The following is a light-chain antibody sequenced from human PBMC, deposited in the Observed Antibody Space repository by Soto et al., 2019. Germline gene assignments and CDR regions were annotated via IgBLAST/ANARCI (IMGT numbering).Light chain of an antibody. J-gene: IGKJ4*01. CDR1: QSVSSSY. V-gene: IGKV3-15*01. CDR2: DAS. Sequence: EIVLTQSPGTLSLSPGERATLSCRASQSVSSSYLAWYQQKPGQAPRLLIYDASNRATGIPARFSGSGSGTEFTLTISSLQSEDFAVYYCQQYNNWPPLTFGGGTKV. CDR3: QQYNNWPPLT.